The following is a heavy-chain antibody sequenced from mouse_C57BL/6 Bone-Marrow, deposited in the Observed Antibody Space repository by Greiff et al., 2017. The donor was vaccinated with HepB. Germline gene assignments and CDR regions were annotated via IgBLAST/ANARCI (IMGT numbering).Heavy chain of an antibody. J-gene: IGHJ1*03. V-gene: IGHV5-4*01. D-gene: IGHD1-1*01. CDR2: ISDGGSYT. Sequence: EVQRVESGGGLVKPGGSLKLSCAASGFTFSSYAMSWVRQTPEKRLEWVATISDGGSYTYYPDNVKGRFTISRDNANNNLYLQMSHLKSEDTAMYYCASTVVGYFDVWGTGTTVTVSS. CDR1: GFTFSSYA. CDR3: ASTVVGYFDV.